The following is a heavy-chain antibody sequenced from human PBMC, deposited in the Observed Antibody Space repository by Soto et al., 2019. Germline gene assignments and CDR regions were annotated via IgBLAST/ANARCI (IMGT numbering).Heavy chain of an antibody. V-gene: IGHV4-39*01. Sequence: SETLSLTCTVSGGSISSSSYYLGWIRQPQGKGLEWIGSIYYSGSTYYNPSLKSRVTISVDTPKNQFSLKLSSVTAADTAVYYCASETAMVVYYYGMDVWGQGTTVTVSS. J-gene: IGHJ6*02. CDR1: GGSISSSSYY. CDR3: ASETAMVVYYYGMDV. D-gene: IGHD3-10*01. CDR2: IYYSGST.